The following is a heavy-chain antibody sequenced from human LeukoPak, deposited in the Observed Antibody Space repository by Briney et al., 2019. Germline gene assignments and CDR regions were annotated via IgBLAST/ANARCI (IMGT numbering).Heavy chain of an antibody. V-gene: IGHV3-11*01. CDR2: ISSSGSTI. J-gene: IGHJ4*02. CDR1: GFTFSDYY. CDR3: ARDIYYYDSSGYY. Sequence: GGSLRLSCAASGFTFSDYYMSWIRQAPGKGLEWVSYISSSGSTIYYADSVKGRFTISRDNAKKSLYLQMNSLRAEDTAVYYCARDIYYYDSSGYYWGQGTLVTVSS. D-gene: IGHD3-22*01.